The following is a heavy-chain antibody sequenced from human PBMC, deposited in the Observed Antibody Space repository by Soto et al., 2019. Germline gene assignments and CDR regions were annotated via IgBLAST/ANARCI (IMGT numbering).Heavy chain of an antibody. Sequence: SVKVSCKASGGTFSSYAISWLRQARVQGLEWMGGIIPIFGTANYAQKFEGRVAITADESTSTAYMELSSRRSEDTAEYYCARVATDESDDYYGMDVGGQGTTVTVSS. CDR3: ARVATDESDDYYGMDV. J-gene: IGHJ6*02. CDR2: IIPIFGTA. D-gene: IGHD2-21*02. CDR1: GGTFSSYA. V-gene: IGHV1-69*13.